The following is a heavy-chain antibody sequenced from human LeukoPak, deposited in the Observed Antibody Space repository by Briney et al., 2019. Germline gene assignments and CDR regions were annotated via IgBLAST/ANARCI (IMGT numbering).Heavy chain of an antibody. CDR3: AREDSSGYYSGNYYYYGMDV. CDR2: ISAYNGNT. V-gene: IGHV1-18*01. CDR1: GYTFTSYG. D-gene: IGHD3-22*01. J-gene: IGHJ6*02. Sequence: ASVKVSCKASGYTFTSYGISWVRQAPGQGLEWMGWISAYNGNTNYAQKLQGRVTMTTDTSTSTAYMELRSLRSEDTAVYYCAREDSSGYYSGNYYYYGMDVWGQGTTVTVSS.